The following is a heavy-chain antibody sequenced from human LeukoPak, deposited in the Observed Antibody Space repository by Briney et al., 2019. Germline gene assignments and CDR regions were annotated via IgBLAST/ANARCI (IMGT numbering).Heavy chain of an antibody. D-gene: IGHD5-24*01. J-gene: IGHJ3*02. CDR1: GGSFSGYY. CDR3: ASPSRDGYNIIDAFDI. CDR2: INHSGST. V-gene: IGHV4-34*01. Sequence: PSETLSLTCAVCGGSFSGYYWSWLRQPPGKGLEWIGEINHSGSTNYNPSLKSRVTISVDTSKNQFSLKLSSVTAADTAVYYCASPSRDGYNIIDAFDIWGQGTMVTVSS.